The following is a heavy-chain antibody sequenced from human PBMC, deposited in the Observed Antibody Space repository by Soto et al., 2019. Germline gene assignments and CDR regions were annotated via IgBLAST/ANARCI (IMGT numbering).Heavy chain of an antibody. J-gene: IGHJ3*02. Sequence: SETLSLTCTVSGGSISSSSYYWGWIRQPPGKGLEWIGYIYHSGSTYYNPSLKSRVTISVDRSKNQFSLKLSSVTAADTAVYYRARVRSEFADAFDIWGQGTMVTVSS. CDR2: IYHSGST. CDR3: ARVRSEFADAFDI. D-gene: IGHD2-15*01. V-gene: IGHV4-39*07. CDR1: GGSISSSSYY.